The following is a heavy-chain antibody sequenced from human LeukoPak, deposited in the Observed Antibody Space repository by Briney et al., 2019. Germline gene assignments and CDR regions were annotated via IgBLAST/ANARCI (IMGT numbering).Heavy chain of an antibody. CDR1: GGSFSGYY. CDR2: INHTGST. J-gene: IGHJ4*02. V-gene: IGHV4-34*01. CDR3: AREGNPKGLVPAAIDFRLDY. D-gene: IGHD2-2*01. Sequence: SETLSLTCAVYGGSFSGYYWSWIRQPPGKGLEWIGEINHTGSTNYNPSLKSRVTISVDTSKNQFSLKLSSVTAADTAVYYCAREGNPKGLVPAAIDFRLDYWGQGTLVTVSS.